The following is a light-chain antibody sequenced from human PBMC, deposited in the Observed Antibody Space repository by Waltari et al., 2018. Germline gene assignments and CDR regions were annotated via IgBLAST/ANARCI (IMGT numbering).Light chain of an antibody. J-gene: IGLJ3*02. CDR3: TSYTSSPSWV. Sequence: QSALTQPASVSGSPGQSITISCTGTSRDVGGYKYVSWYQHQPGKAPKLMIYDVSKRPSGVSNRFSGSKSGNTASLTISGLQAEDEADYYCTSYTSSPSWVFGGGTKLTVL. CDR1: SRDVGGYKY. V-gene: IGLV2-14*03. CDR2: DVS.